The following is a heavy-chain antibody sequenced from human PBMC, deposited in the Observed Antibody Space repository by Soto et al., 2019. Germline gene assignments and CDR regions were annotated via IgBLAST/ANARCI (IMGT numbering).Heavy chain of an antibody. CDR1: GFTFSSYT. Sequence: EVQLLESGGGLVQPGGSLRLSCAASGFTFSSYTMSWVRQGPGKGLEWVSGISSSGGSTVYADSVKGRFTISRDNFKNTLYLHMNSLTAEDTAVYYCAKGWGDYWGQGTPVTVSS. CDR3: AKGWGDY. D-gene: IGHD7-27*01. J-gene: IGHJ4*02. V-gene: IGHV3-23*01. CDR2: ISSSGGST.